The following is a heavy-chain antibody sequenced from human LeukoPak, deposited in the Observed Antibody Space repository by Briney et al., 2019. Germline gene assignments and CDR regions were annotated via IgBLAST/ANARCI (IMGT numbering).Heavy chain of an antibody. V-gene: IGHV4-39*01. Sequence: SETLSLTCTVSGGSISSSSYYWGWIRQPPGKGLEWIGSIYYSGSTYYNPSLKSRVTISVDTSKNQFSLKLSSVTAADTAVYYCARQGMTTVTTSPNWFDPWGQGTLVTVSS. D-gene: IGHD4-17*01. J-gene: IGHJ5*02. CDR1: GGSISSSSYY. CDR3: ARQGMTTVTTSPNWFDP. CDR2: IYYSGST.